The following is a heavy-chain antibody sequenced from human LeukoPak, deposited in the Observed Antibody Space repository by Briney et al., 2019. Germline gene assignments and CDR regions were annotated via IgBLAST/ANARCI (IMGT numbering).Heavy chain of an antibody. CDR2: ISTMSNYI. CDR1: GFDFSTYA. CDR3: ARRSCSTTSCRDDAFDI. D-gene: IGHD2-2*01. V-gene: IGHV3-21*01. Sequence: GGSLRLSCAASGFDFSTYAINWVRQAPGKGLEWVSSISTMSNYIFYGDSVKGRFTISRDNAKNSLYLQMNSLRAEDTAVYYCARRSCSTTSCRDDAFDIWGQGTMVTVSS. J-gene: IGHJ3*02.